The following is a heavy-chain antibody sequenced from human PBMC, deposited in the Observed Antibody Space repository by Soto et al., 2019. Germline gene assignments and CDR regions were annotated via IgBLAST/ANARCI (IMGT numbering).Heavy chain of an antibody. CDR1: GYTFTSYG. J-gene: IGHJ5*02. V-gene: IGHV1-18*04. CDR3: EREEHLPRRFWLDT. CDR2: ISAYNGNT. Sequence: GASVKISCKASGYTFTSYGISWVRQAPGQGLEWMGWISAYNGNTNYAQKLQGRVTMTTDTSTSTAYMELRSLRSDDTAVYYCEREEHLPRRFWLDTWGQGTLVTVSS.